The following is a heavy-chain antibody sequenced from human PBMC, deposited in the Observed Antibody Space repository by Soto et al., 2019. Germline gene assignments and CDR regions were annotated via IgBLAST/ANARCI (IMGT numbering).Heavy chain of an antibody. CDR3: ARTKTRTNYFDY. Sequence: SETLSLTCTVSGGSISSYYWSWIRQPPGKGLEWIGYIYYSGSTNYNPSLKSRVTISVDTSKNQFSLKLSSVTAADTAVYYCARTKTRTNYFDYWGQGAVVTVSS. CDR2: IYYSGST. D-gene: IGHD1-1*01. CDR1: GGSISSYY. V-gene: IGHV4-59*01. J-gene: IGHJ4*02.